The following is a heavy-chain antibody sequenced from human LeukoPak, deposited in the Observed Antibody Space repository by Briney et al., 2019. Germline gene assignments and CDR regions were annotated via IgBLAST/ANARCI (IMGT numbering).Heavy chain of an antibody. J-gene: IGHJ4*02. V-gene: IGHV1-18*01. Sequence: ASVKVSCKASGYTFTSYGISWVRQAPGQGLEWMGWISAYNGNTNYAQKFQGRVTITADESTSTAYMELSSLRSEDTAVYYCAGTNYYDSSGYLDYWGQGTLATVSS. CDR3: AGTNYYDSSGYLDY. CDR2: ISAYNGNT. D-gene: IGHD3-22*01. CDR1: GYTFTSYG.